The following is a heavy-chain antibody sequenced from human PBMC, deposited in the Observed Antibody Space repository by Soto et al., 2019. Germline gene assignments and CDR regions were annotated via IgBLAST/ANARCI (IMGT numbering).Heavy chain of an antibody. J-gene: IGHJ4*02. Sequence: GGSLRLSCAASGFTFSSYSMNWVRQAPGKGLEWVSYISSSGSTIYYADSVKGRFTISRDNAKNSLYLQMNSLRAEDTAVYYCARYYDFWSGEVRAFDYWGQGTLVTVSS. V-gene: IGHV3-48*04. CDR2: ISSSGSTI. CDR1: GFTFSSYS. D-gene: IGHD3-3*01. CDR3: ARYYDFWSGEVRAFDY.